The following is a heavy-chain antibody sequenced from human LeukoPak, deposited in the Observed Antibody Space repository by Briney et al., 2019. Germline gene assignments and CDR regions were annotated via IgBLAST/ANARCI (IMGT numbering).Heavy chain of an antibody. Sequence: SETLSLTCTVSGGSISSSNYYWGWIRQPPGKGLEWIGSIYYSGSTYYNPSLKSRVTISVDTSKKQFSLKLSSVTAADTAVYYCAGQWELRNAFDIWGQGTMVTVSS. V-gene: IGHV4-39*07. CDR3: AGQWELRNAFDI. CDR1: GGSISSSNYY. D-gene: IGHD1-26*01. CDR2: IYYSGST. J-gene: IGHJ3*02.